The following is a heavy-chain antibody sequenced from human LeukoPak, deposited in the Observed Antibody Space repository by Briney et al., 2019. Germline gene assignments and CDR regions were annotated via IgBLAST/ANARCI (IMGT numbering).Heavy chain of an antibody. V-gene: IGHV4-39*07. CDR2: IYYSGST. D-gene: IGHD3-9*01. Sequence: PSETLSLTCTVSGGSVSSSSYYWGWIRQPPGKGLEWIGSIYYSGSTYYNPSLKSRVTISVDTSKNQFSLKLSSVTAADTAVYYCARSSSMAIDDILTGTQLFDYWGQGTLVTVSS. CDR1: GGSVSSSSYY. J-gene: IGHJ4*02. CDR3: ARSSSMAIDDILTGTQLFDY.